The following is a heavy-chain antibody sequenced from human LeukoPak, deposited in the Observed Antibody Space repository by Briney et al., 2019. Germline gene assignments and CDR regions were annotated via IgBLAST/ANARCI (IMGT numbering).Heavy chain of an antibody. J-gene: IGHJ4*02. Sequence: SETLSLTCTVSGGSISSYYWSWIRQPPGKGLEWIGYIYYSGSTNYNPSLKSRVTISVDTSKNQFSLKLSSVTAADTAVYYCARSNGGWYTERGFDYWGQGTLVTVSS. CDR1: GGSISSYY. CDR3: ARSNGGWYTERGFDY. CDR2: IYYSGST. V-gene: IGHV4-59*08. D-gene: IGHD6-19*01.